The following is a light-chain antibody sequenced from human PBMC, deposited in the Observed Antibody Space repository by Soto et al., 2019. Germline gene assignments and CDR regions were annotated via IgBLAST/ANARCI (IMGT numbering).Light chain of an antibody. CDR3: CSYAGSGTVV. J-gene: IGLJ2*01. CDR1: SSDVGSYNL. CDR2: EGS. V-gene: IGLV2-23*01. Sequence: QSVLTQPASVSGSPGQSITISCTGTSSDVGSYNLVSWYQQHPGKAPKLMIYEGSKRPSGVSNRYSGSKSGNTASLTISGLQAEDEADYYCCSYAGSGTVVFGGGTKLTVL.